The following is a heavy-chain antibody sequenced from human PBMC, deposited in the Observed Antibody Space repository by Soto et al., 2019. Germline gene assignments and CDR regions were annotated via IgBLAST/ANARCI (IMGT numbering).Heavy chain of an antibody. Sequence: LSLTCFVSGYSITAGGYYWSWIRHHPGKGLEWIGSFYSSGSIIYNPSLRSRVSISGDTSSNQFSMSLTSVTAADTARYYCARMYSSGSGWFHPWGQGTLVTVSS. V-gene: IGHV4-31*03. CDR2: FYSSGSI. CDR3: ARMYSSGSGWFHP. CDR1: GYSITAGGYY. J-gene: IGHJ5*02. D-gene: IGHD6-19*01.